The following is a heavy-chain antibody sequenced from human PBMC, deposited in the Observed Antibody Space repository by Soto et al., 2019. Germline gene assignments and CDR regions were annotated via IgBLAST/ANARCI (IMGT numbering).Heavy chain of an antibody. Sequence: EVQLVESGGGLVQPGGSLRLSCAASGFTFSDHYMDWVRQAPGKGLEWVGRTRNKANSYTTEYAASVKGRFTISRDDSKNSLYLQMNSLKTEDMAVYYCARDVLVGATRGAFDIWGQGTMVTVSS. D-gene: IGHD1-26*01. CDR3: ARDVLVGATRGAFDI. J-gene: IGHJ3*02. CDR1: GFTFSDHY. V-gene: IGHV3-72*01. CDR2: TRNKANSYTT.